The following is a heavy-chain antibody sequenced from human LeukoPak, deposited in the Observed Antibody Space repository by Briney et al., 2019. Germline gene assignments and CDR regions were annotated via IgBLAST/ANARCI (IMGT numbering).Heavy chain of an antibody. J-gene: IGHJ4*02. Sequence: PSETLSLTCTVSGGSISNRNYHWGWIRQPPGKGLEWIGSICSSGSAYYNPSLKSRVTTSIDTSKNQFSLRLTSVTAADTAFYYCARLWSTSCRGGSCPRQPNSWGQGTLVTVSS. CDR1: GGSISNRNYH. D-gene: IGHD2-15*01. CDR3: ARLWSTSCRGGSCPRQPNS. CDR2: ICSSGSA. V-gene: IGHV4-39*01.